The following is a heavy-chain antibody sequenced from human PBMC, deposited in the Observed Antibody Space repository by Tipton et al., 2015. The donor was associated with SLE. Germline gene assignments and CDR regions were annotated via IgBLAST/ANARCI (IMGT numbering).Heavy chain of an antibody. D-gene: IGHD6-19*01. J-gene: IGHJ4*02. Sequence: TLSLTCTVSGGSISSYYWSWIRQPPGKGLEWIGYIYYGSTNYNPSLKSRVTISVDTSKNQFSLKLSSVTAADTAVYYCAREGGSSGWYEVDYWGQRTLVTVSS. CDR3: AREGGSSGWYEVDY. CDR1: GGSISSYY. V-gene: IGHV4-59*01. CDR2: IYYGST.